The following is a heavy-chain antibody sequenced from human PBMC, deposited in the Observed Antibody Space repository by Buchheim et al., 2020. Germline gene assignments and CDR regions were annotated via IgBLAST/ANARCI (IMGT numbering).Heavy chain of an antibody. CDR3: ARYYDILTGYYS. D-gene: IGHD3-9*01. J-gene: IGHJ4*02. Sequence: QVQLQESGPGLVKPSETLSLTCSVSGGSISSYYWTWIRQPPGKGLEWIGYIYYTGNTNYNPSLQSRVTISVDTSKNQFSLKLSSVTAADTAVYYCARYYDILTGYYSWGQGTL. V-gene: IGHV4-59*08. CDR2: IYYTGNT. CDR1: GGSISSYY.